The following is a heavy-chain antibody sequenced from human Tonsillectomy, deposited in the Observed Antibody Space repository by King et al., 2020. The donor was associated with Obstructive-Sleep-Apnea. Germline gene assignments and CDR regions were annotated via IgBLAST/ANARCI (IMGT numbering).Heavy chain of an antibody. CDR3: AIRRGAGSSDF. V-gene: IGHV1-8*01. J-gene: IGHJ4*02. CDR1: GYTFTSYD. CDR2: MNPNGGNT. D-gene: IGHD2-2*01. Sequence: VQLVESGAEVKKPGASVNVSCKASGYTFTSYDITWVRQSTVQGLERMGWMNPNGGNTGYAQKFQGRVTMTRKNSISTAYMELSSLRYEDTAVYYCAIRRGAGSSDFWGQGTLVTVSS.